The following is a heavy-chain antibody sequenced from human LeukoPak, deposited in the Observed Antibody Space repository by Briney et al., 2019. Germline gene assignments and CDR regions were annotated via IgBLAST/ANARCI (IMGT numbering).Heavy chain of an antibody. CDR2: IYYSGST. D-gene: IGHD2-15*01. CDR1: GGSISSYY. Sequence: SETLSLTCTVSGGSISSYYMSWIRQPPGKGLEWIGYIYYSGSTNYNPSLKSRVTISVDTYKTPFSLKLSSVTAAETAVYYCARPRGRDILAFGSWGQGTLVTVSS. V-gene: IGHV4-59*01. CDR3: ARPRGRDILAFGS. J-gene: IGHJ4*02.